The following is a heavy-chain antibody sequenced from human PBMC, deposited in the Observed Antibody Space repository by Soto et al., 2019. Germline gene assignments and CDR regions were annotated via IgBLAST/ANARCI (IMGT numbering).Heavy chain of an antibody. D-gene: IGHD2-2*01. CDR3: ARVPRDIVVVPAAIFYY. J-gene: IGHJ4*02. CDR1: GYTFTSYG. Sequence: ASVKVSCKASGYTFTSYGISWVRQAPGQGLEWMGWISAYNGNTNYAQKLQGRVTMTTDTSTSTAYMELRSLRSDDTAVYYCARVPRDIVVVPAAIFYYWGQGTLVTVSS. V-gene: IGHV1-18*01. CDR2: ISAYNGNT.